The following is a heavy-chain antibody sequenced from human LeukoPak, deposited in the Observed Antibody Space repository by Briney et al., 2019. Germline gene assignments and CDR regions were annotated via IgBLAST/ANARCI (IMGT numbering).Heavy chain of an antibody. Sequence: ASVKVSCKASGYTFTSNGITWVRQAPGQGLEWMGWISAYNDKTNYAQKFQGRITMTTDTSTSTAYMELRSLRSDDTAVYYCAREHSGGSRAFDVWGQGTMVTASS. CDR2: ISAYNDKT. CDR1: GYTFTSNG. J-gene: IGHJ3*01. CDR3: AREHSGGSRAFDV. V-gene: IGHV1-18*01. D-gene: IGHD1-26*01.